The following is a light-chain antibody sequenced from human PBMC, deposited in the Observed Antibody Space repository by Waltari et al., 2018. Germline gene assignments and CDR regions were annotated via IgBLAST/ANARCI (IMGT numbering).Light chain of an antibody. J-gene: IGKJ1*01. CDR2: DAS. CDR3: QHYVRLPVT. Sequence: PGERATLSCRASQSVGRSLAWYQQKPGQAPRLPIYDASTRATGIPDRFSGSGSGTDFSLSISRLAPDDLAVYYCQHYVRLPVTFGQGTKVEIK. V-gene: IGKV3-20*01. CDR1: QSVGRS.